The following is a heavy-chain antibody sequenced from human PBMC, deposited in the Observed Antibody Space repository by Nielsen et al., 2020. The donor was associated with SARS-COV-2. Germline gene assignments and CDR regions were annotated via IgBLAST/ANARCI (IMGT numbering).Heavy chain of an antibody. CDR3: ARVLGGSSLFVWFDP. CDR1: GGSFSGYY. Sequence: SETLSLTCAVYGGSFSGYYWSWIRQHPGKGLEWIGYIYYSGSTYYNPSLKSRVTISVDTSKNQFSLKLSSVTAADTAVYYCARVLGGSSLFVWFDPWGQGTLVTVSS. J-gene: IGHJ5*02. D-gene: IGHD1-26*01. CDR2: IYYSGST. V-gene: IGHV4-31*11.